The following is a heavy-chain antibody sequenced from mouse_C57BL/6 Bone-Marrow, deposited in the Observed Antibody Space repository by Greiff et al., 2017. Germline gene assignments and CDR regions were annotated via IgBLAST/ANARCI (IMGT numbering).Heavy chain of an antibody. CDR3: ARSITTVVGY. Sequence: VKLQESGAELVKPGASVKMSCKASGYTFTSYWITWVQQRPGQGLEWMGDIYPGSGSTNYNEKFKSKATLTVDTSSSTAYMQLSSLTSEDSAVYYCARSITTVVGYWGQGTTLTVSS. V-gene: IGHV1-55*01. CDR1: GYTFTSYW. CDR2: IYPGSGST. J-gene: IGHJ2*01. D-gene: IGHD1-1*01.